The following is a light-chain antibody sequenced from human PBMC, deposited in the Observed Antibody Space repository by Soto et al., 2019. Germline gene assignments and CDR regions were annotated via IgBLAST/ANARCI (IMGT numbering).Light chain of an antibody. CDR3: QSYDSSLSGVV. CDR2: ANT. CDR1: SSNFGAGYD. Sequence: QSVLTQPPSVSGAPGQRVTISCTGSSSNFGAGYDVHWYQQIPGTAPKLLIYANTNRPSGVPDRFSGSKSGTSASLAITGLQAEDEADYYCQSYDSSLSGVVFGGGTKVTVL. V-gene: IGLV1-40*01. J-gene: IGLJ2*01.